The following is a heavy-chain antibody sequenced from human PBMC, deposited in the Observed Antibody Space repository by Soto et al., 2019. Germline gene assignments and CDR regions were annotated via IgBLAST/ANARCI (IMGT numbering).Heavy chain of an antibody. D-gene: IGHD2-15*01. CDR2: IIPIFGTA. CDR3: ATKIGCGGSCYDPYYYYYYYYMDV. Sequence: GASVKVSCKASGGTFSSYAISWVRQAPGQGLEWMGGIIPIFGTANYAQKFQGRVTITADESTSTAYMELSSLRSEDTAVYYCATKIGCGGSCYDPYYYYYYYYMDVWGKGTTVTVSS. CDR1: GGTFSSYA. V-gene: IGHV1-69*13. J-gene: IGHJ6*03.